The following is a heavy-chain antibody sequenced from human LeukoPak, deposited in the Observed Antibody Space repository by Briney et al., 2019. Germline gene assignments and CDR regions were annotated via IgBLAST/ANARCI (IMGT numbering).Heavy chain of an antibody. CDR2: ISTSSSHI. CDR1: GFPFSLYM. V-gene: IGHV3-21*01. CDR3: ARDDNWNDKPFDL. D-gene: IGHD1-20*01. J-gene: IGHJ4*02. Sequence: GGSLRLSCTGSGFPFSLYMMNSVGQAPGKGLEWVSSISTSSSHIYYADSLKGRFTVSRDNAKNSLYLQMNNLRAEDTAVYYCARDDNWNDKPFDLWGPGTLVTVSS.